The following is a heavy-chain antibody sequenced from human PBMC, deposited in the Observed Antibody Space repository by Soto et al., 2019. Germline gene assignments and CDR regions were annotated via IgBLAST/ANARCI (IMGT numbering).Heavy chain of an antibody. J-gene: IGHJ4*02. CDR1: GGSFSGYY. CDR3: ARGILTGYTQYFDY. D-gene: IGHD3-9*01. V-gene: IGHV4-34*01. CDR2: INHSGST. Sequence: SETLSLTCAVYGGSFSGYYWSWIRQPPGKGLEWIGEINHSGSTNYNPSLKSRVTISVDTSKNQFSLKLSSVTAADTAVYYCARGILTGYTQYFDYWGQGTLVTVSS.